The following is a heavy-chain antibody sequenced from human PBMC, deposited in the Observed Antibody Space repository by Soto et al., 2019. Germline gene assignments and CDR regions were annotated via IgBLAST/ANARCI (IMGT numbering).Heavy chain of an antibody. Sequence: QVQLVESGGGVVQPGRSLRLSCAASGFTFSSYGMYWVRQAPGKGLEWVAVIWYDGSNKYYADSVKGRFTISRDNSKNTLYLQMNSLRAEDTAVYYCARAVAGQYNWFDPWGQGTLVTVSS. D-gene: IGHD6-19*01. CDR3: ARAVAGQYNWFDP. CDR2: IWYDGSNK. J-gene: IGHJ5*02. CDR1: GFTFSSYG. V-gene: IGHV3-33*01.